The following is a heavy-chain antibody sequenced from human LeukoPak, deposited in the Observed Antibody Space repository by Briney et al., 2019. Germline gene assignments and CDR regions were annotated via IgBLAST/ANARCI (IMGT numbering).Heavy chain of an antibody. J-gene: IGHJ4*02. CDR1: GFTFSSYG. CDR2: ISYDGSNK. CDR3: AKGLGFLPQFDY. Sequence: PGGSLRLSCAASGFTFSSYGMHWVRQAPGKGLEWVAVISYDGSNKYYADSVKGRFTISRDNSKNTLYLQMNSLRAEDTAVYYCAKGLGFLPQFDYWGQGTLVAVSS. D-gene: IGHD6-19*01. V-gene: IGHV3-30*18.